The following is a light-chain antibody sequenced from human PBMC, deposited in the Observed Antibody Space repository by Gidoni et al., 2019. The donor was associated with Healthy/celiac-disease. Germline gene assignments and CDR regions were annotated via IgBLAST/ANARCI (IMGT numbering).Light chain of an antibody. V-gene: IGLV3-1*01. CDR2: QDS. Sequence: SYELTQPPSVSVSPGQTASITCSGDKLGDNYACWYQQKPGQSPVLVIYQDSKRPSGIPERFSGSNFGNTATLTISGTQAMDEADYYCQAWDSSTYVFGTGTKVTVL. J-gene: IGLJ1*01. CDR3: QAWDSSTYV. CDR1: KLGDNY.